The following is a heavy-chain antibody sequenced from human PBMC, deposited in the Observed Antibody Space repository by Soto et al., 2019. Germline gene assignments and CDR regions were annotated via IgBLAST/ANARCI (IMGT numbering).Heavy chain of an antibody. Sequence: EMQLLESGGGLVQPGGSLKLSCAASGFTFSNYAMSWVRQAPGKGLEWVSSISSSSSYIYYADSVKGRFTISRDNAKNSLYMQRNSLRAEDTAVYSCAREGGSRDYFDYWGQGTLVTVSS. J-gene: IGHJ4*02. CDR2: ISSSSSYI. V-gene: IGHV3-21*01. CDR1: GFTFSNYA. CDR3: AREGGSRDYFDY. D-gene: IGHD3-16*01.